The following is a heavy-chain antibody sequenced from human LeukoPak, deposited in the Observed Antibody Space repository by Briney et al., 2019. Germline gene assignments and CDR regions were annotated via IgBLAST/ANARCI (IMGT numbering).Heavy chain of an antibody. CDR2: ISWNSGII. D-gene: IGHD3-9*01. Sequence: PGGSLRLSCTASGFTFDDYAMHWVRQAPGKGLEWVSGISWNSGIIGSADSVKGRFTISRDNAKNSLYLRMNSLRTEDTAFYYCARPYDNVTGYLDYWGQGTLVTVSS. J-gene: IGHJ4*02. CDR3: ARPYDNVTGYLDY. CDR1: GFTFDDYA. V-gene: IGHV3-9*01.